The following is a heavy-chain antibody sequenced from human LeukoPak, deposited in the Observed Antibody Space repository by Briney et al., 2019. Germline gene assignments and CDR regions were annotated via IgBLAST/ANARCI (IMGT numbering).Heavy chain of an antibody. CDR1: GFTFSRYW. Sequence: GGSLRLSCAASGFTFSRYWMSWVRQAPGKGLEWVANIKQDGSEKYYVDSVKGRFTISRDNAKNSLYLQMNSLRAEDTAVYYCATAGGYYPEGFDYWGQGTLVTVSS. V-gene: IGHV3-7*01. CDR2: IKQDGSEK. D-gene: IGHD3-22*01. J-gene: IGHJ4*02. CDR3: ATAGGYYPEGFDY.